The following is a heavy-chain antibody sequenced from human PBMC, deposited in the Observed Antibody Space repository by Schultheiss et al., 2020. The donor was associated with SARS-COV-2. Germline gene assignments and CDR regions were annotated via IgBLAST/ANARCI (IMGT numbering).Heavy chain of an antibody. J-gene: IGHJ4*02. Sequence: GGSLRLSCAASGFTFSNYELNWVRQAPGKGLEWVSYIDSSGSTIYYADSVKGRFTISRDNAKNSLYLQMNSLRAEDTAVYYCAREYSSGTDYWGQGTLVTVSS. CDR1: GFTFSNYE. D-gene: IGHD6-19*01. V-gene: IGHV3-48*03. CDR3: AREYSSGTDY. CDR2: IDSSGSTI.